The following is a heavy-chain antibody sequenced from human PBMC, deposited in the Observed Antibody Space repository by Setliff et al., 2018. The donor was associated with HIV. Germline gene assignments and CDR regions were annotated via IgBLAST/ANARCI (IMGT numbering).Heavy chain of an antibody. Sequence: ASVKVSCKASGYTFTNYCIHWLQQAPGKGLEWMGRVEPADSATIDAGKFQGRLTVTADTSTDTAYMEVSSLGSEDTAVYYCAKDPQAGKVGPPPLMNWFDAWGQGTLVTVSS. J-gene: IGHJ5*02. V-gene: IGHV1-69-2*01. D-gene: IGHD3-10*01. CDR1: GYTFTNYC. CDR3: AKDPQAGKVGPPPLMNWFDA. CDR2: VEPADSAT.